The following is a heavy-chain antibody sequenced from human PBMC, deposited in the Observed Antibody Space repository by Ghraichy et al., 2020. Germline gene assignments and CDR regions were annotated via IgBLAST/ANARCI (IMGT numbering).Heavy chain of an antibody. V-gene: IGHV1-2*02. CDR2: INPNSGGT. Sequence: ASVKVSCKASGYTFTGYYMHWVRQAPGQGLEWMGWINPNSGGTNYAQKFQGRVTMTRDTSISTAYMELSRLRSDDTAVYYCARATELELRFLYGMDVWGQGTTVTVSS. D-gene: IGHD1-7*01. CDR1: GYTFTGYY. J-gene: IGHJ6*02. CDR3: ARATELELRFLYGMDV.